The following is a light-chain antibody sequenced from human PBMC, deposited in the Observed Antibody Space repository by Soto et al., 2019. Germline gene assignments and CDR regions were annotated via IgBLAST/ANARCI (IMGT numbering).Light chain of an antibody. Sequence: QLVLTQSPSASASLGASVKLTCTLSSGHSNYAIAWHQQQPEKGPRYLMKLNSDGSHSKGDGIPDRFSGSSSGAERYLTISRLQSEDEADYYCQTWGTGLWVFGGGTKLTVL. CDR1: SGHSNYA. J-gene: IGLJ3*02. CDR2: LNSDGSH. CDR3: QTWGTGLWV. V-gene: IGLV4-69*01.